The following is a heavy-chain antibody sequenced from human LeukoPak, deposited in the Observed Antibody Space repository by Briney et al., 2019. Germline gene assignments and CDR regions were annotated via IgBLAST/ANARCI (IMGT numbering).Heavy chain of an antibody. Sequence: SETLSLTCTVSGDSISPYYWSWVRQPPGGGLEWIGYVFYTGSTNYNPSLKSRVTISVDTSRNQFSLKLTSVTAADTAVYYCARTRSGYSTLGYWGQGTLVTVSS. V-gene: IGHV4-59*01. CDR1: GDSISPYY. CDR3: ARTRSGYSTLGY. D-gene: IGHD1-26*01. J-gene: IGHJ4*02. CDR2: VFYTGST.